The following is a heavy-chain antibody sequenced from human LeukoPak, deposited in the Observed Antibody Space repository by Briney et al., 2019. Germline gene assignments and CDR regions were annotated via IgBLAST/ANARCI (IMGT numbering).Heavy chain of an antibody. CDR1: GYSISSGYY. J-gene: IGHJ4*02. V-gene: IGHV4-38-2*02. D-gene: IGHD1-14*01. CDR2: IYYSGST. Sequence: SETLSLTCTVSGYSISSGYYWGWIRQPPGKGLEWIGSIYYSGSTYYNPSLKSRVTISVDTSKNQFSLKLSSVTAADTAVYYCASSLGIGLYFDYWGQGTLVTVSS. CDR3: ASSLGIGLYFDY.